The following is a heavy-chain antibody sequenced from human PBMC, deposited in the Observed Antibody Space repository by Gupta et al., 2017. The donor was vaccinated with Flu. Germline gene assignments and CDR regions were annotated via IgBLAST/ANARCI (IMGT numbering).Heavy chain of an antibody. CDR3: AGGGNYGTVDI. Sequence: GGPIDSYYWSWIRRPPGKGLEWVEYIYHSGDTNYKPSLKSRVTMSVYKSKKQFSLNLNSVTAADTAIYYCAGGGNYGTVDIWGQGTKVTVS. D-gene: IGHD1-26*01. V-gene: IGHV4-59*03. J-gene: IGHJ3*02. CDR2: IYHSGDT. CDR1: GGPIDSYY.